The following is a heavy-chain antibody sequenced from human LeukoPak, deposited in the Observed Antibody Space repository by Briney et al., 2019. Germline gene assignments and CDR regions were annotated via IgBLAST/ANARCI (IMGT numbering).Heavy chain of an antibody. J-gene: IGHJ3*02. CDR3: ARGGLYDYVWGSYRYKIPDAFDI. CDR1: GGSISSSGYY. V-gene: IGHV4-39*07. D-gene: IGHD3-16*02. Sequence: SETLSLTCTVSGGSISSSGYYWGWIRQPPGKGLEWMGSIDYSGSTYYIPSLKSRLTISLDTSKNQFSLKLSSVTAADTAVYYCARGGLYDYVWGSYRYKIPDAFDIWGQGTMVTVSS. CDR2: IDYSGST.